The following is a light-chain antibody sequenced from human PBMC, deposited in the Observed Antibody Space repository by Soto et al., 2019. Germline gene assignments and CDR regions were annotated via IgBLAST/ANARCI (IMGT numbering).Light chain of an antibody. CDR2: DVS. CDR3: SSYTSSSTLEV. J-gene: IGLJ1*01. CDR1: SRDIGGYNY. V-gene: IGLV2-14*01. Sequence: QSALTEPASVSGSPGQSITISCTGTSRDIGGYNYVSWYQQYPGKAPKVMIYDVSNRPSGVSNRFSGSKSGNTASLTISGLQAEDEADYYCSSYTSSSTLEVFGTGTKLTVL.